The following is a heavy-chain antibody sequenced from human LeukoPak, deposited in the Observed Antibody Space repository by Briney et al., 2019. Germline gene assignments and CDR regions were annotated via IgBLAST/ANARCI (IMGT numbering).Heavy chain of an antibody. CDR2: ISYDGTNK. D-gene: IGHD4-11*01. Sequence: PGRSLRLPCAASGFTFSSYAMHWVRQAPGKGLEWLAVISYDGTNKDYADSVKGRFTISRDNSKNTLYLQVNSLRAEDTAVYYCAKGLQTNYYYYHAMDVWGQGTTVTVSS. V-gene: IGHV3-30*04. J-gene: IGHJ6*02. CDR3: AKGLQTNYYYYHAMDV. CDR1: GFTFSSYA.